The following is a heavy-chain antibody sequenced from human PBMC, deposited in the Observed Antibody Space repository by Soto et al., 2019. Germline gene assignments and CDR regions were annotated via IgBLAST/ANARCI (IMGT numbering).Heavy chain of an antibody. Sequence: SETLSLTCAVYGGSFRSFYWSWIRQPPGKGLEWIGEIIHTGSTNYNPSLESRVTISLDTSKIQFSLKVNSVIAADTAVYYCARVRKGVTTIRKYGMDVWGQGTTVTVSS. CDR2: IIHTGST. D-gene: IGHD4-17*01. CDR3: ARVRKGVTTIRKYGMDV. J-gene: IGHJ6*02. V-gene: IGHV4-34*12. CDR1: GGSFRSFY.